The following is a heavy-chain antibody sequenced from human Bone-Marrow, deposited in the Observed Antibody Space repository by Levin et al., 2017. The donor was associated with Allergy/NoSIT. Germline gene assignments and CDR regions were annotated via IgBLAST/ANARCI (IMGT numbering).Heavy chain of an antibody. Sequence: GESLKISCTVSGFTFGSYGMNWVRQAPGKGLEWVSGISGGGTNTYYADSVKGRFTISRDNSKNTLYLQMNSLRVDDTAVCYCAKDRGYGSGTYGTFDIWGHGTMVTVSS. CDR2: ISGGGTNT. J-gene: IGHJ3*02. V-gene: IGHV3-23*01. CDR3: AKDRGYGSGTYGTFDI. CDR1: GFTFGSYG. D-gene: IGHD3-10*01.